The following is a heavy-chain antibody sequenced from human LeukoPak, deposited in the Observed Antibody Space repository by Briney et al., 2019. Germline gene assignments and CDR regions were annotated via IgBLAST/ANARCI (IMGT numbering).Heavy chain of an antibody. CDR1: GFTFSSHA. CDR3: AKDRGFYGSATYYFDY. J-gene: IGHJ4*02. Sequence: PGGSLRLSCAASGFTFSSHAMNWVRQAPGKGLEWVSGIGKSGASPPYADSVKCRFTISSDNSKNTLFLQMNSLRAEDTAVYFCAKDRGFYGSATYYFDYWGQGTMVTVSS. CDR2: IGKSGASP. V-gene: IGHV3-23*01. D-gene: IGHD3-10*01.